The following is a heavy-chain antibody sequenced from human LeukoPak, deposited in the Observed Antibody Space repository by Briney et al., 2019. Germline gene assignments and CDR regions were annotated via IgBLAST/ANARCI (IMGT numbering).Heavy chain of an antibody. D-gene: IGHD2-15*01. J-gene: IGHJ3*01. V-gene: IGHV3-73*01. CDR3: TRLVVGDASDV. Sequence: GGSLRLSCAASGFTFGVYAMHWVRQPPGKGLEWVGRIRSRANSYTTAFAASVKGRFTISRDDSKNTAFLQMNSLKTDDTAVYYCTRLVVGDASDVWGQGTTVTVSS. CDR2: IRSRANSYTT. CDR1: GFTFGVYA.